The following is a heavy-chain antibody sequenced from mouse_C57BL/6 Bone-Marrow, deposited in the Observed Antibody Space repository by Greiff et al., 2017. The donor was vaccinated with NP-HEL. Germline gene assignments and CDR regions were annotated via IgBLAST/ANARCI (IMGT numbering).Heavy chain of an antibody. CDR3: ARSIYYDYADDPFYAMDY. J-gene: IGHJ4*01. CDR2: IRNKANGYTT. D-gene: IGHD2-4*01. V-gene: IGHV7-3*01. Sequence: DVKLVESGGGLVQPGGSLSLSCAASGFTFTDHYVSWVRQPPGKALEWLGFIRNKANGYTTEYSASVKGRFTISRDNSQSILYLQMNALRAEDSATYYCARSIYYDYADDPFYAMDYWGQGTSVTVSS. CDR1: GFTFTDHY.